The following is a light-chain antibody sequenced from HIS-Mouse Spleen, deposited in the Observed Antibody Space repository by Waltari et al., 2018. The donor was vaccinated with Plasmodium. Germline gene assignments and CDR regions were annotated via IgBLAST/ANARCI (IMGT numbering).Light chain of an antibody. CDR3: NSRDSSGTHGV. CDR1: SLRSYY. Sequence: SSELTQDPAVSVALGQTVRITCQGDSLRSYYASWYQQKPGQAPVLVIYGKNNRPSGIPDRFAGSSSGNTASVTITGAQAEDEADYYCNSRDSSGTHGVFGGGTKLTVL. V-gene: IGLV3-19*01. J-gene: IGLJ2*01. CDR2: GKN.